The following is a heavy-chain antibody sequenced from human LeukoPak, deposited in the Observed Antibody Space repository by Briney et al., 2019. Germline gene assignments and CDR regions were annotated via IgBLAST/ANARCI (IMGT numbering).Heavy chain of an antibody. V-gene: IGHV4-4*02. Sequence: PSGTLSLTCAVSGGSISSSNWWSWVRQPPGKGLEWIGEIYHSGSTNYNPSLKSRVTISVDTSKNQFSLKLSSVTAADTAVYYCAREDKGYSSSWYLGGYDAFDIWGQGTMVTVSS. CDR3: AREDKGYSSSWYLGGYDAFDI. CDR2: IYHSGST. CDR1: GGSISSSNW. D-gene: IGHD6-13*01. J-gene: IGHJ3*02.